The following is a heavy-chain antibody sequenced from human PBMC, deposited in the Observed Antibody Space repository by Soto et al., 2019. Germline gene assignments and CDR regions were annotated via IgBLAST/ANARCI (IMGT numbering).Heavy chain of an antibody. J-gene: IGHJ4*02. CDR3: AIDLYYYGSGSYSTAVDY. CDR1: GFTFSSYS. CDR2: ISSSSSYI. V-gene: IGHV3-21*01. D-gene: IGHD3-10*01. Sequence: GGSLRLSCAASGFTFSSYSMNWVRQAPGKGLEWVSSISSSSSYIYYADSVKGRFTISRDNAKNSLYLQMNSLRAEDTAVYYCAIDLYYYGSGSYSTAVDYWGQGTLVTVSS.